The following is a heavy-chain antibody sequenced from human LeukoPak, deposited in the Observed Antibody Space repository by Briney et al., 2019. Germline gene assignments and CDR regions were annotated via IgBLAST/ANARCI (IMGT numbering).Heavy chain of an antibody. V-gene: IGHV3-30*03. J-gene: IGHJ4*02. CDR3: AVDPASIVGVRPDY. CDR1: GFTFSSYG. D-gene: IGHD1-26*01. Sequence: GGSLRLSCAASGFTFSSYGMHWVRQAPGKGLEWVAVISYDGSNKYYADSVKGRFTISRDNSKNTLYLQMNSLRAEDTAVYYCAVDPASIVGVRPDYWGQGTLVTVSS. CDR2: ISYDGSNK.